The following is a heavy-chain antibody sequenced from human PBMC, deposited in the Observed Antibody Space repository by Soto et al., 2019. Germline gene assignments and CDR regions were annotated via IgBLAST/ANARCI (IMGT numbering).Heavy chain of an antibody. J-gene: IGHJ3*02. CDR2: ISYDGSNK. CDR3: AKGIQAAAGYDAFDI. D-gene: IGHD6-13*01. V-gene: IGHV3-30*18. CDR1: GFTFSSYG. Sequence: PGGSLRLSCAASGFTFSSYGMHWVRQAPGKGLEWVAVISYDGSNKHYADSVKGRFTISRDNSKNTLYLQMNSLRAEDTAVYYCAKGIQAAAGYDAFDIWGQGTMVTVSS.